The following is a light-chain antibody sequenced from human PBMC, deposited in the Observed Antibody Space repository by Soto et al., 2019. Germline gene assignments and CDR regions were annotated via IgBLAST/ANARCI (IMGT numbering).Light chain of an antibody. CDR3: AAWDDSLNGWV. Sequence: QSVLTQPPSASATPGQRVTISCSGSSSSIGRNTVDWYQQLPGTAPKLLVYSNNQRPSGVPDRFSGSKSGTSGSLAISGLQSEAEADYYCAAWDDSLNGWVFGGGTKLTVL. J-gene: IGLJ3*02. CDR1: SSSIGRNT. V-gene: IGLV1-44*01. CDR2: SNN.